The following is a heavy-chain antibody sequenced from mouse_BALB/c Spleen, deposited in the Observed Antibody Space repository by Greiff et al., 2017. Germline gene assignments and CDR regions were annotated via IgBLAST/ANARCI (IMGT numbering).Heavy chain of an antibody. CDR2: IRSKSNNYAT. D-gene: IGHD2-3*01. Sequence: DVQLVESGGGLVQPKGSLKLSCAASGFTFNTYAMNWVRQAPGKGLEWVARIRSKSNNYATYYADSVKDRFTISRDDSQSMLYLQMNNLKTEDTAMYYCVRDGYYDWYFDVWGAGTTVTVSS. CDR3: VRDGYYDWYFDV. J-gene: IGHJ1*01. CDR1: GFTFNTYA. V-gene: IGHV10-1*02.